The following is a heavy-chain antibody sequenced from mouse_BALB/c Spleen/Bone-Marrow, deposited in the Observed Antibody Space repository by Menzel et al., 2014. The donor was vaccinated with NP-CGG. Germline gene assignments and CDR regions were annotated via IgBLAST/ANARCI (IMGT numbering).Heavy chain of an antibody. Sequence: VQLQQSGAELVKPGASVKLSCTASGFNIKDTHMHWVKQRPEQGLEWIGRIDPANGNTKYDPKFQGKATITADTSSNTAYLQLSSLTSEDTAVYYCARSRDYGSSYYAMDYWGQGTSVTVSS. D-gene: IGHD1-1*01. J-gene: IGHJ4*01. V-gene: IGHV14-3*02. CDR3: ARSRDYGSSYYAMDY. CDR2: IDPANGNT. CDR1: GFNIKDTH.